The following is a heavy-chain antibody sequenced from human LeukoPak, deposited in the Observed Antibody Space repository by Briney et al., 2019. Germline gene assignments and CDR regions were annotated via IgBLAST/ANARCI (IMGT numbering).Heavy chain of an antibody. CDR2: ISAYNGNT. CDR1: GYTFTSYG. J-gene: IGHJ5*02. Sequence: ASVKVSCKASGYTFTSYGISWLRQAPGQGLEGMGWISAYNGNTNYAQKLQGRVTMTTDTSTSTAYMELRSLRSDDTAVYYCARAGEIHQEDNWFDPWGQGTLVTVSS. V-gene: IGHV1-18*01. D-gene: IGHD1-26*01. CDR3: ARAGEIHQEDNWFDP.